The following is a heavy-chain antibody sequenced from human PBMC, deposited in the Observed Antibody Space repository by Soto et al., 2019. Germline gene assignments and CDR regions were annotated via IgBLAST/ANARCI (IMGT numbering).Heavy chain of an antibody. CDR2: TYYRSKWYN. Sequence: SQTLSLTCAISGDSVSSNSAAWNWIRQSPSRGLEWLGRTYYRSKWYNDYAVSVKSQITINPDTSKNQFSLQLNSVTPEDTAVYYCARDRAQSTIFGVVIPRGNWFDPWGQGTLVTVSS. J-gene: IGHJ5*02. CDR1: GDSVSSNSAA. D-gene: IGHD3-3*01. V-gene: IGHV6-1*01. CDR3: ARDRAQSTIFGVVIPRGNWFDP.